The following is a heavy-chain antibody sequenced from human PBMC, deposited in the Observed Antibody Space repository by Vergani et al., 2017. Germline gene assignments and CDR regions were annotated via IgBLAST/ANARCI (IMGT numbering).Heavy chain of an antibody. J-gene: IGHJ5*02. Sequence: QAQLHESCPGLVTASETLYLTCHVFGVSLKDYNRNWIRPAPGKGLEWIGSLSTSGGATHASHHPSLKSRGSISVDTSKSQFSMRLTSVTAADSAIYYCAGDTHSWQRADRWGQGLLVSVSS. V-gene: IGHV4-59*01. D-gene: IGHD6-13*01. CDR3: AGDTHSWQRADR. CDR2: STSGGATHA. CDR1: GVSLKDYN.